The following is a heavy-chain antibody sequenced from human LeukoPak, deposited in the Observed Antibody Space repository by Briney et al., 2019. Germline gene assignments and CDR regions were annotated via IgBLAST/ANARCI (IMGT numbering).Heavy chain of an antibody. CDR1: GFTFSSYG. Sequence: PGGSLRLSCAASGFTFSSYGMHWVRQAPGKGLEWVAVISYDGSNKYYADSVKGRFTISRDNSKNTLYLQMNSLRAEDTAVYYCAKTGVAEWLVRSGYFDYWGQGTLVTVSS. V-gene: IGHV3-30*18. CDR2: ISYDGSNK. D-gene: IGHD6-19*01. J-gene: IGHJ4*02. CDR3: AKTGVAEWLVRSGYFDY.